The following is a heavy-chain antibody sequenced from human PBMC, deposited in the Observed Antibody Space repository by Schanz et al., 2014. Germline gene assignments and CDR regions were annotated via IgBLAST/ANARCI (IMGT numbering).Heavy chain of an antibody. CDR1: GFTFSDHY. Sequence: QVQLVESGGGLVKPGGSLRLSCAASGFTFSDHYMAWIRQAPGKGLEWVSIISNTGTFIYYADSVRGRFVISRDNAKSSPFLQLTGLRAEDTAVYYCVRDAYLQIRGTVFDSWGPGNLVTVSS. CDR2: ISNTGTFI. CDR3: VRDAYLQIRGTVFDS. J-gene: IGHJ4*02. V-gene: IGHV3-11*01. D-gene: IGHD1-1*01.